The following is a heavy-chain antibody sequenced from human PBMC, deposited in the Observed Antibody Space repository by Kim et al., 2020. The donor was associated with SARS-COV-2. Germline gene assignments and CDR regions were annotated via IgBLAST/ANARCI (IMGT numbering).Heavy chain of an antibody. CDR1: GFTFSDYA. D-gene: IGHD6-19*01. V-gene: IGHV3-64D*09. CDR2: ISSNREDT. CDR3: VKGGVAVAGNFGYFDN. Sequence: GGSLRLSCSVSGFTFSDYAMHWVRQPPGKGLQYVSSISSNREDTFYADSLRDRFTIFRDNSKDTLYLEMSSLRSDDTSVYYCVKGGVAVAGNFGYFDNW. J-gene: IGHJ4*01.